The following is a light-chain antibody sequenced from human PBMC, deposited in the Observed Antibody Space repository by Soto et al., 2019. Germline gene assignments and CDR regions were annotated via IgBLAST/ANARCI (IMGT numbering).Light chain of an antibody. J-gene: IGKJ1*01. CDR3: HQYNNYWT. CDR1: QIISNW. V-gene: IGKV1-5*03. Sequence: DIQMTQSPSTLSASVGDRVTITCRASQIISNWLAWYQQKPGKAPKLLIYKASSLESGVPSRFSGSGSGTEFTLTISSLQPDDFATYYCHQYNNYWTFGQGTKVEIK. CDR2: KAS.